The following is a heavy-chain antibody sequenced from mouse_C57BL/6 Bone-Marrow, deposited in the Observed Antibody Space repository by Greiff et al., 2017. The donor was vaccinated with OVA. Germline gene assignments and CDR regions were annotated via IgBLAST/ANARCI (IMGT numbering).Heavy chain of an antibody. D-gene: IGHD2-4*01. CDR3: ARVYYDYPWFAY. Sequence: EVKLLESGPGLVKPSQSLSLTCSVTGYSITSGYYWNWIRQFPGNKLEWMGYISYDGSNNYNPSLKNRISITRDTSKNQFFLKLNSVTTEDTATYYCARVYYDYPWFAYWGQGTLVTVSA. CDR2: ISYDGSN. J-gene: IGHJ3*01. V-gene: IGHV3-6*01. CDR1: GYSITSGYY.